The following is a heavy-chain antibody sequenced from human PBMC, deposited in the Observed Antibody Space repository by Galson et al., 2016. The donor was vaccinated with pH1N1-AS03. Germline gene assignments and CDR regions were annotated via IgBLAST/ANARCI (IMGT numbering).Heavy chain of an antibody. CDR1: GYTFTSYG. J-gene: IGHJ5*02. V-gene: IGHV1-18*04. CDR2: VRGHDGET. Sequence: SVKVSCKASGYTFTSYGISWVRQAPGQGLEWMGWVRGHDGETNYAENMDGRVTMTADTSTGTAYMELRSLRSADPAVYYCASAWEPHMRMDGFDPWGKGTLVTVSS. D-gene: IGHD1-26*01. CDR3: ASAWEPHMRMDGFDP.